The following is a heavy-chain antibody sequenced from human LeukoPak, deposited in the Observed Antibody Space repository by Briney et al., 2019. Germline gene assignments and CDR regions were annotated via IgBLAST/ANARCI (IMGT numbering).Heavy chain of an antibody. Sequence: GGSLRLSCAASGFSVSGNYMSWVRQAPGKGLEWVSVIYSGGSIYYADSMKGRFTISRDNSKNTLYLQMNSLRAEDTAVYYCAKDKGASGSGSFDYWGQGTLVTVSS. CDR1: GFSVSGNY. CDR2: IYSGGSI. CDR3: AKDKGASGSGSFDY. J-gene: IGHJ4*02. V-gene: IGHV3-53*01. D-gene: IGHD3-10*01.